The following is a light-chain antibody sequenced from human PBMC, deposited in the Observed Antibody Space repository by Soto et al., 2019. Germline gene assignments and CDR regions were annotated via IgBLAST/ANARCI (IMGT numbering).Light chain of an antibody. CDR1: SSNIGNNY. CDR2: ENN. CDR3: ATRDSSLSAGV. J-gene: IGLJ3*02. Sequence: QSVLTQPPSVSATPGQKVTISCSGSSSNIGNNYVSWYQQLPGTAPKLLIYENNKRASGIPGRFSGSKSGTSATLGVSGLQTGDEGDYYCATRDSSLSAGVXGGGTKLTVL. V-gene: IGLV1-51*02.